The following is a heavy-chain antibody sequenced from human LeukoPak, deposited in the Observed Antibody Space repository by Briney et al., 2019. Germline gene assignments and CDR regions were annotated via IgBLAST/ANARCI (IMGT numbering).Heavy chain of an antibody. V-gene: IGHV3-7*01. D-gene: IGHD3-9*01. Sequence: PGGSLRRSCAGSGFTFRRYWMHWVREAPGKWLEWVANIMQDGSEKYYVDSVKGRFTISRDNANDSVYLQMNSLRAEDTAVYYCARRYFDWFLGAGGSLDIWGQGTMVPVSS. CDR1: GFTFRRYW. CDR2: IMQDGSEK. CDR3: ARRYFDWFLGAGGSLDI. J-gene: IGHJ3*02.